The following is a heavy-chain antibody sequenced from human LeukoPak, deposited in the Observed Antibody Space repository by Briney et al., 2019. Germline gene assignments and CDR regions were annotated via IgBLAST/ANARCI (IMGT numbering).Heavy chain of an antibody. V-gene: IGHV3-7*03. CDR2: MKHDENEK. J-gene: IGHJ4*02. Sequence: PGGSLRFSCAASGFTFRRNLMSWVRQPPGKGLEWVATMKHDENEKYYLASVEGRFTISRDNAKNSLDLHMTSLRAEDTAVYYCATWGTPGFDFWGQGTLVTVSS. D-gene: IGHD1-14*01. CDR3: ATWGTPGFDF. CDR1: GFTFRRNL.